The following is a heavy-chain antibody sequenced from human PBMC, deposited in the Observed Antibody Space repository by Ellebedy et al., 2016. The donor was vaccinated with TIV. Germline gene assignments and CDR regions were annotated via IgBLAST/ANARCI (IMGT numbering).Heavy chain of an antibody. CDR3: ARDPVYHDTPSFDY. CDR2: IIPILGIT. J-gene: IGHJ4*02. D-gene: IGHD3-22*01. Sequence: ASVKVSCKASGGTFSTSEITWVRQAPGQGLEWMGRIIPILGITNYAQKFQGRVTFTADKSTSTAYMELSSLRSEDTAVYYCARDPVYHDTPSFDYWGQGTLVTVSS. CDR1: GGTFSTSE. V-gene: IGHV1-69*04.